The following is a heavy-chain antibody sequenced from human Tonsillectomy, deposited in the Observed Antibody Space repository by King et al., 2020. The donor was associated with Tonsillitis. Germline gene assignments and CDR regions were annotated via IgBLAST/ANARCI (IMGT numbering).Heavy chain of an antibody. CDR2: ISGSGGST. V-gene: IGHV3-23*04. CDR3: VGVRVLRGGGYGDYVDDYFYDYGLDV. D-gene: IGHD4-17*01. Sequence: QLVQTGGGLAQPGGSLRLSCAASGFTFSKYAMSWVRQAPGKGLEWVSAISGSGGSTYYADSVKGRFTISRDNSKNTLYLQMNSLRAEDTAVYYCVGVRVLRGGGYGDYVDDYFYDYGLDVWGQGTTVTVSS. J-gene: IGHJ6*02. CDR1: GFTFSKYA.